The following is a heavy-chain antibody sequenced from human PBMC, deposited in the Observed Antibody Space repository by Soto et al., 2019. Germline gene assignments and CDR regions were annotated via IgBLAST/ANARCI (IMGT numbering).Heavy chain of an antibody. V-gene: IGHV3-21*01. D-gene: IGHD2-15*01. J-gene: IGHJ4*02. CDR2: ISSGSSNI. Sequence: EVQLVESGGGLVKPGRSLTLSCAGSGFAFRSYNMNWVRQPPGKGLEWVASISSGSSNIYYADSVKGRFTISRDNAKDSLYLQMDSLRAEDSAVYYCASATVVAGTFDFWGQGTLFTVSS. CDR3: ASATVVAGTFDF. CDR1: GFAFRSYN.